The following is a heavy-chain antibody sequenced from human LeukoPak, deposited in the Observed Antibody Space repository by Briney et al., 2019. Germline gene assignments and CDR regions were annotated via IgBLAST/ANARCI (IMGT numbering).Heavy chain of an antibody. CDR1: GFTFSSYA. V-gene: IGHV3-23*01. CDR2: ISGSGGST. D-gene: IGHD5-12*01. CDR3: ARDLSGSVDY. Sequence: GGSLRLSCAASGFTFSSYAMSWVRQAPGKGLEWVSAISGSGGSTYYADSVKGRFTISRDNSKNSLYLQMNSLRAEDTAVYYCARDLSGSVDYWGQGTLVTVSS. J-gene: IGHJ4*02.